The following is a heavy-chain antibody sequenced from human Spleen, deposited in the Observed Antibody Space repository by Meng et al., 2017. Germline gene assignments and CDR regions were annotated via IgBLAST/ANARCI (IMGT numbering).Heavy chain of an antibody. CDR2: IYHSGST. CDR1: GVTNSSSTW. V-gene: IGHV4-4*02. Sequence: ALLPRSGPGLTSRAGSLARTLSVSGVTNSSSTWWSWVRQPPGKGLEWIGEIYHSGSTNYNPSLKSRVTISVDTSQNNLSLKVSSVTAADSAVYYCARGPTTMAHDFDYWGQGTLVTVSS. CDR3: ARGPTTMAHDFDY. J-gene: IGHJ4*02. D-gene: IGHD4-11*01.